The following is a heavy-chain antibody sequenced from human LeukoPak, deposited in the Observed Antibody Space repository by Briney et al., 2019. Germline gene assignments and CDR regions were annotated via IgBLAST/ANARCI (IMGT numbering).Heavy chain of an antibody. V-gene: IGHV3-30-3*01. J-gene: IGHJ4*02. Sequence: PVGSLRLSCAASGFTFSSYAMHWVRQAPGKGLEWVAVISYDGSNQYYADSVKSRFTISRDNSKNTLYLQKNSLRAEDTAVYYCARTPRGYSYGNPDYWGQGTLVTVSS. D-gene: IGHD5-18*01. CDR1: GFTFSSYA. CDR2: ISYDGSNQ. CDR3: ARTPRGYSYGNPDY.